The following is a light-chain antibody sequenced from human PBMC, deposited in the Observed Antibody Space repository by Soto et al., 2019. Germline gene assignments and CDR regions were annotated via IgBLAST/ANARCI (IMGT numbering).Light chain of an antibody. V-gene: IGKV3-20*01. CDR1: QSVSTNY. Sequence: EIVLTQSPGTLSLSPGERATLSCRASQSVSTNYLAWYQRKPGQAPRLLIYGASSRATGIPDRFSGSGSGTDFTLTITRLGPEEFAVYYCQQYGSSPPTFGQGTKVEIQ. CDR2: GAS. J-gene: IGKJ1*01. CDR3: QQYGSSPPT.